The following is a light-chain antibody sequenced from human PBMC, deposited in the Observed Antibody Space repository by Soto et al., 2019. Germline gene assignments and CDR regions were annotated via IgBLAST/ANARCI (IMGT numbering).Light chain of an antibody. Sequence: QSVLTQPASVSGSPGQSITISCTGTSSDVGGYNYVSWYQQHPAKAPKLMIFEVSNRPSGISNRFSGSKSGNTASLTISGLQAEDEADYYCSSYTSTNTQVFGTGTKVTVL. CDR3: SSYTSTNTQV. CDR2: EVS. J-gene: IGLJ1*01. CDR1: SSDVGGYNY. V-gene: IGLV2-14*01.